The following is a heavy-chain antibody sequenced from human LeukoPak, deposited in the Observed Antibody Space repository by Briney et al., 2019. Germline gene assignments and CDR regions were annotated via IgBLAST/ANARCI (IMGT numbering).Heavy chain of an antibody. CDR2: IIPIFGTA. Sequence: GASVKVSCKASGYTFTSYDINWVRQAPGQGLEWMGGIIPIFGTANYAQKFQGRVTITADESTSTAYMELSSLRSEDTAVYYCARDRGAAAGINWFDPWGQGTLVTVSS. D-gene: IGHD6-13*01. CDR1: GYTFTSYD. J-gene: IGHJ5*02. CDR3: ARDRGAAAGINWFDP. V-gene: IGHV1-69*13.